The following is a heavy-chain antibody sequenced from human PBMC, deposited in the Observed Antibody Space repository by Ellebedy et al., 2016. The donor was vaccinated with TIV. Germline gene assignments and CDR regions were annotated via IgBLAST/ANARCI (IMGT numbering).Heavy chain of an antibody. CDR3: ARDGGSYSDFDY. V-gene: IGHV1-2*04. CDR1: GHTFTSYG. J-gene: IGHJ4*02. D-gene: IGHD1-26*01. Sequence: AASVKVSCKASGHTFTSYGISWVRQAPGQGLEWMGWINPNSGGTNYAQKFQGWVTMTRDTSISTAYLELSRLRSDDTAVYYCARDGGSYSDFDYWGQGTLVTVSS. CDR2: INPNSGGT.